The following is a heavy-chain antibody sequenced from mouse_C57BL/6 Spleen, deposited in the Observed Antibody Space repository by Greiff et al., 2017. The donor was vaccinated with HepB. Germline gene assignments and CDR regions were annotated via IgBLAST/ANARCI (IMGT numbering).Heavy chain of an antibody. CDR3: TIYDYTY. Sequence: DVMLVESGGGLVQPGGSMKLSCVASGFTFSNYWMNWVRQSPEKGLEWVAQIRLKSDNYATHYAESVKGRFTISRDDSKSSVYLQMNNLRAEDTGIYYCTIYDYTYWGQGTLVTVSA. CDR2: IRLKSDNYAT. J-gene: IGHJ3*01. D-gene: IGHD2-4*01. V-gene: IGHV6-3*01. CDR1: GFTFSNYW.